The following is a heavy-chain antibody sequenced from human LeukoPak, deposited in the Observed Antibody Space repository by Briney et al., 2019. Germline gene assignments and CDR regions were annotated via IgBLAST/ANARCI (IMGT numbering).Heavy chain of an antibody. D-gene: IGHD3-16*01. CDR1: GGSISTNY. J-gene: IGHJ4*02. CDR2: IFYSGRN. Sequence: SETLSLTCTVSGGSISTNYWSWIRQPPGKGLEWIGNIFYSGRNNYNPSLRSRVTMSVDTSKNQFSLKLSSGTAADTAVYDCARGNDRGSLLDYWGQGTLVTVPS. V-gene: IGHV4-59*01. CDR3: ARGNDRGSLLDY.